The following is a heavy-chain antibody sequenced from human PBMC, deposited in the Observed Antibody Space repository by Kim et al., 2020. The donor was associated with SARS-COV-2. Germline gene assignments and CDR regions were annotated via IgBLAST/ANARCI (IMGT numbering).Heavy chain of an antibody. D-gene: IGHD2-21*02. Sequence: SETLSLTCTVSGGSISSSSYYWGWIHQPPGKGLEWIGSIYYSGSTYYNPSLKSRVTISVDTSKNQFSLKLSSVTAADTAVYYCARHDPTPWHIVVVTATTPGAFDIWGQGTMVTVSS. CDR1: GGSISSSSYY. CDR2: IYYSGST. CDR3: ARHDPTPWHIVVVTATTPGAFDI. J-gene: IGHJ3*02. V-gene: IGHV4-39*01.